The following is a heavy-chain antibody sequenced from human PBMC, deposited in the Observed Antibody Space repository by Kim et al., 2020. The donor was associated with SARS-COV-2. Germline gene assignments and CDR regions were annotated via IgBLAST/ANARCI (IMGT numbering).Heavy chain of an antibody. Sequence: GGSLRLSCAASGFRFSNYEMNWVRQTPGKGLEWISYISSISRSIYYADSVRGRFTISRDNAKNSLYLQMNCLGAEDTAVYYCATPASTDGWYFDYWGRGTLVTVSS. CDR2: ISSISRSI. CDR1: GFRFSNYE. J-gene: IGHJ4*02. CDR3: ATPASTDGWYFDY. D-gene: IGHD6-19*01. V-gene: IGHV3-48*03.